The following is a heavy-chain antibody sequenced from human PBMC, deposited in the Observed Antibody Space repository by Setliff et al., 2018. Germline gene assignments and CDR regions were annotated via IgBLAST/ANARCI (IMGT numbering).Heavy chain of an antibody. D-gene: IGHD1-1*01. CDR3: AKCNNWHGHYPHFNY. CDR1: GLTFSSDA. J-gene: IGHJ4*02. Sequence: PGESLTLSCAASGLTFSSDAMTWVRQTPGKGLEWVSVISSDASSIYYADSVKGRFTISRDNSKNTLYLQMNSLRAEDTAIYYCAKCNNWHGHYPHFNYWGQGTLVTVSS. CDR2: ISSDASSI. V-gene: IGHV3-23*03.